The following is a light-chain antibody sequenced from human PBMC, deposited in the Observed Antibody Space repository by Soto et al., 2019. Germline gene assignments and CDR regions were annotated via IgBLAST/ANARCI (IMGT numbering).Light chain of an antibody. J-gene: IGLJ2*01. V-gene: IGLV2-8*01. Sequence: QSALTQPPSASGSPGQSVTISCTGTSSDVGGYNYVSWYQQHPGXAPXLXIYXXXXRXXXXXDRFXGSKSGNXXXXTVXGXXXXXXXXXXXSSYAGSNNFVVFGGGTKLTVL. CDR1: SSDVGGYNY. CDR2: XXX. CDR3: SSYAGSNNFVV.